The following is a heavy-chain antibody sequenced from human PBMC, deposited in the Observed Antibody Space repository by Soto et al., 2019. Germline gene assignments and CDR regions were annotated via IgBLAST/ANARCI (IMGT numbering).Heavy chain of an antibody. J-gene: IGHJ6*03. CDR1: GFTFSSYG. V-gene: IGHV3-30*18. CDR2: ISYDGSNK. CDR3: AKELRYCSGGSCPDYYYYYMDV. Sequence: GGSLRLSCAASGFTFSSYGMHWVRQAPGKGLEWVAVISYDGSNKYYADSVKGRFTISRDNSKNTLYLQMNSLRAEDTAVYYCAKELRYCSGGSCPDYYYYYMDVWGKGTTVTVSS. D-gene: IGHD2-15*01.